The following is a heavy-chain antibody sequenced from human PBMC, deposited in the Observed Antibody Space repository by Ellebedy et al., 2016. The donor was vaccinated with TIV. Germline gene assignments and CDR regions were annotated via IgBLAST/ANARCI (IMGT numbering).Heavy chain of an antibody. CDR3: ARALPEYSSGWYIVPGAYDI. V-gene: IGHV3-21*01. CDR1: GFTFSYYG. Sequence: GESLKISCAASGFTFSYYGMNWVRQAPGKGLEWVSSISTDGSLRYSANSLKGRFTISRDNAKNALYLQMNSLRAGDTAVYYCARALPEYSSGWYIVPGAYDIWGQGTVVTVSS. CDR2: ISTDGSLR. J-gene: IGHJ3*02. D-gene: IGHD6-19*01.